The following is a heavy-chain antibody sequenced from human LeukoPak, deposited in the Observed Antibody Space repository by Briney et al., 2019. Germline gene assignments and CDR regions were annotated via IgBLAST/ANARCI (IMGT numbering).Heavy chain of an antibody. Sequence: SETLSLTCTVSGYSISSGYYWGWIRQPPGKGLEWIGSIYHSGSTYYNPSLKSRVTISVDTSKNQFSLKLSSVTAADTAVYYCASGPAYYDILTGYYNDAFDIWGQGTMVTVSS. CDR3: ASGPAYYDILTGYYNDAFDI. D-gene: IGHD3-9*01. J-gene: IGHJ3*02. CDR2: IYHSGST. CDR1: GYSISSGYY. V-gene: IGHV4-38-2*02.